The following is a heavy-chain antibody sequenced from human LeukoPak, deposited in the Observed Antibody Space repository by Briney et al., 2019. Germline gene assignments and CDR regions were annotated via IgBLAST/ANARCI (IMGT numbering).Heavy chain of an antibody. CDR1: GLTFSIYG. D-gene: IGHD4-23*01. V-gene: IGHV3-30*02. J-gene: IGHJ4*02. CDR2: IRYDESNK. CDR3: AKERHDGKDN. Sequence: GGSLRLSCAASGLTFSIYGMHWVRQALGKGLEWVAFIRYDESNKYYADSVKGRFTISRDNSKNKLYLQMNSLRTEDTGVYYCAKERHDGKDNWGQGTLVTVSS.